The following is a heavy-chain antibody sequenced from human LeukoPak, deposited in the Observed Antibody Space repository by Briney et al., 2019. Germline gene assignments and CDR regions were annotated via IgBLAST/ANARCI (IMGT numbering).Heavy chain of an antibody. V-gene: IGHV4-4*02. Sequence: SEALSLTCAVSGGSISSSNWWSWVRQPPGKGLEWIGEIYHSGSTNYNPSLKSRVTISVDKSKNQFSLKLSSVTAADTAVYYCARAPEGGGSSYFDYWGQGTLVTVSS. CDR1: GGSISSSNW. CDR2: IYHSGST. J-gene: IGHJ4*02. D-gene: IGHD1-26*01. CDR3: ARAPEGGGSSYFDY.